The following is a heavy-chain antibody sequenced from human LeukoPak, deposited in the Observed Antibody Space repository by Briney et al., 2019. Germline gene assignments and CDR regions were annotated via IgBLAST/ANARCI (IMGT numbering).Heavy chain of an antibody. D-gene: IGHD5-12*01. V-gene: IGHV1-2*06. CDR1: GYTFTGYY. Sequence: GASVKVSCKASGYTFTGYYTHWVRQAPGQGLEWMGRINPNSGGTNYAQKFQGRVTMTRDTSISTAYMELSRLRSDDTAVYYCARNIVATIFSPFDYWGQGTLVTVSS. J-gene: IGHJ4*02. CDR2: INPNSGGT. CDR3: ARNIVATIFSPFDY.